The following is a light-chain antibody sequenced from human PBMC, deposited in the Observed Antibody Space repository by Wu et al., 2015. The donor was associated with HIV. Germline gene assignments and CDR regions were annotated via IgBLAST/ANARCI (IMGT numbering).Light chain of an antibody. V-gene: IGKV1-5*03. Sequence: DIQMTQSPSTLSASVGDRVTITCRASQSVTTSLAWYQQKLGKPPKLLIYRTSKLEGGVPSRFSGSGSGTEFTLTINGLQPDDFATYYCQRLYDYPLWTFGQGTKLELK. CDR3: QRLYDYPLWT. J-gene: IGKJ2*02. CDR1: QSVTTS. CDR2: RTS.